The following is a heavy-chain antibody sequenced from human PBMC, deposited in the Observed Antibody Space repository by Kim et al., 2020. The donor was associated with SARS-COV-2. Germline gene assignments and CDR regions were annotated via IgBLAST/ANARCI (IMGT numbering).Heavy chain of an antibody. CDR2: IKRDGSAT. CDR1: GFTFSTDW. CDR3: RYTTMARGIDY. Sequence: GGSLRLSCAASGFTFSTDWMHWVRQAPGKGLVWVSLIKRDGSATYYADSVKGRFTMSRDNAKNTLYLQMNSLRAEDTAVYYCRYTTMARGIDYWGQGTLVTVSS. J-gene: IGHJ4*02. D-gene: IGHD5-18*01. V-gene: IGHV3-74*01.